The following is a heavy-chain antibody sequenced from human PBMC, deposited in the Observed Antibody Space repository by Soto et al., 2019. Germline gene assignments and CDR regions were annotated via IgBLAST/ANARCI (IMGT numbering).Heavy chain of an antibody. V-gene: IGHV3-23*01. D-gene: IGHD6-13*01. J-gene: IGHJ4*02. CDR2: ITGSGGST. Sequence: EVQLLESGGGLVQPGGSLRLSCAASGFIFSNYAMTWVRQAPGKGLEWVSSITGSGGSTYYADSVKDRFTISRDNSKNTLYLQMNSLRAEDTAVYYCAKEGFAAGTYFDSWGQGTLVTVSS. CDR3: AKEGFAAGTYFDS. CDR1: GFIFSNYA.